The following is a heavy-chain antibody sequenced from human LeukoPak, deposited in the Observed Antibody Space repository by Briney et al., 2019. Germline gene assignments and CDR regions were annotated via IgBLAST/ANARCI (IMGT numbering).Heavy chain of an antibody. CDR3: ARPYYYDSRIDP. CDR1: GVSISSGDYY. CDR2: TYYSGST. J-gene: IGHJ5*02. V-gene: IGHV4-30-4*01. Sequence: SETLSLTCTVSGVSISSGDYYWSWIRQPPGKGLEWIGYTYYSGSTYYNPSLKSRVTISVDTSKNQFSLKLSSVTAADTAVYYCARPYYYDSRIDPWGQGTRVTISS. D-gene: IGHD3-22*01.